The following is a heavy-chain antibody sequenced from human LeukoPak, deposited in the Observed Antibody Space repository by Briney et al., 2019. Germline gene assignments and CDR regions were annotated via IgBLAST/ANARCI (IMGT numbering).Heavy chain of an antibody. CDR3: ARDLYSSSSVGY. V-gene: IGHV1-18*01. Sequence: ASVKVSCKASGYTFTTYVISWVRQAPGQGLEWMGWISVYNGNTNYAQKFQGRVTITTDESTSTAYMELSSLRSEDTAVYYCARDLYSSSSVGYWGQGTLVTVSS. J-gene: IGHJ4*02. D-gene: IGHD6-6*01. CDR2: ISVYNGNT. CDR1: GYTFTTYV.